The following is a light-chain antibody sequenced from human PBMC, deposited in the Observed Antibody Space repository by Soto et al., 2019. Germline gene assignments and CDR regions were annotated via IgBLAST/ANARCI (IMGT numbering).Light chain of an antibody. CDR1: QSVSSSY. Sequence: EIVLTQSPGTLSLSPGEIATLSCRASQSVSSSYLAWYQQKPGQAPRLLLYGASCRATGIPDRFSGSGSGTDLTLTISRLEPEDFAVYYWQQYGSSLTWTFGQGTKVEIK. J-gene: IGKJ1*01. CDR3: QQYGSSLTWT. V-gene: IGKV3-20*01. CDR2: GAS.